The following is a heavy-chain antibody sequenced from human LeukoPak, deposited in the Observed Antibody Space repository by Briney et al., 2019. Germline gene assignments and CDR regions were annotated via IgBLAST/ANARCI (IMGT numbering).Heavy chain of an antibody. CDR2: IYYSGST. D-gene: IGHD6-6*01. Sequence: SETLSLTCTVSGGSISSYYWSWIRQPPGKGLEWIGYIYYSGSTTYNPSLKSRVTISVDTSKNQFSLKLSSVTAEDTAVYYCARDFQYSTNDYWGQGTLVTVSS. CDR1: GGSISSYY. J-gene: IGHJ4*02. CDR3: ARDFQYSTNDY. V-gene: IGHV4-59*01.